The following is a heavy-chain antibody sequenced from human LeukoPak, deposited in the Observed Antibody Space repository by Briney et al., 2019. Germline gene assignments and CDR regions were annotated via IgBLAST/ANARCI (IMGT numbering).Heavy chain of an antibody. V-gene: IGHV3-11*01. Sequence: GGSLRLSCAASGFTFSDYYMSWIRQAPGKGLEWVSYISSSGSTIYYADSVKGRFTISRDNAKNSLYLQMNSLRAEDTAVYYCARDLIMITQVSDYWGQGTLVTVSS. CDR1: GFTFSDYY. CDR2: ISSSGSTI. D-gene: IGHD3-16*01. J-gene: IGHJ4*02. CDR3: ARDLIMITQVSDY.